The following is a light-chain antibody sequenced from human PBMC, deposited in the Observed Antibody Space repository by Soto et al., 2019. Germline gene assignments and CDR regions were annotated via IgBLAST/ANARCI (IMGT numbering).Light chain of an antibody. CDR1: QSISSW. J-gene: IGKJ1*01. Sequence: DIQVTQSPSTLSASVGDRVTFTCRASQSISSWLAWYQQKPGRAPKLLIYDASTLESGVPSRFSGSGSETDFTLTISSLQPEDFATYYCQQSYSRTFGQGTKVDIK. CDR3: QQSYSRT. V-gene: IGKV1-5*01. CDR2: DAS.